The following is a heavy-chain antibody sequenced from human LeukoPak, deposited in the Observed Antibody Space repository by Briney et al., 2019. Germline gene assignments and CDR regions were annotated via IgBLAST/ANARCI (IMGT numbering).Heavy chain of an antibody. V-gene: IGHV4-61*01. Sequence: SQTLSLTCTVSGGSISSGSYYWSWIRQPPGKGLEWIGYIYYSGSTNYNPSLKSRVTISVDTSKNQFSLKLSSVTAADTAVYYCARDSGWYRPFDYWGQGTLVTVSS. CDR3: ARDSGWYRPFDY. CDR2: IYYSGST. D-gene: IGHD6-19*01. J-gene: IGHJ4*02. CDR1: GGSISSGSYY.